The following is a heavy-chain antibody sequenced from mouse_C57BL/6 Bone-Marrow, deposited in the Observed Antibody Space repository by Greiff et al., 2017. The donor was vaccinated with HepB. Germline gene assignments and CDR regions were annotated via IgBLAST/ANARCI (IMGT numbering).Heavy chain of an antibody. Sequence: LVESGAELARPGASVKLSCKASGYTFTSYGISWVKQRTGQGLEWIGEIYPRSGNTYYNEKFKGKATLTADKSSSTAYMELRSLTSEDSAVYFCARILYYFDYWGQGTTLTVSS. CDR2: IYPRSGNT. J-gene: IGHJ2*01. V-gene: IGHV1-81*01. CDR3: ARILYYFDY. CDR1: GYTFTSYG.